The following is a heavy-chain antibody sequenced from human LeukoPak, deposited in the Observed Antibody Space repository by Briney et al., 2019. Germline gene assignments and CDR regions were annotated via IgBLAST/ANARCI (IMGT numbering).Heavy chain of an antibody. J-gene: IGHJ4*02. CDR2: ISYDGSNK. V-gene: IGHV3-30-3*01. CDR3: ARVGESSSSSVPVY. D-gene: IGHD6-13*01. CDR1: GFTFSSYA. Sequence: GGSLRLSCAASGFTFSSYAMHWVRQAPGKGLEWVAVISYDGSNKYYADSVKGRFTISRDNSKNTLYLQMNSLRAEDTAVYYCARVGESSSSSVPVYWGQGTLVTVSS.